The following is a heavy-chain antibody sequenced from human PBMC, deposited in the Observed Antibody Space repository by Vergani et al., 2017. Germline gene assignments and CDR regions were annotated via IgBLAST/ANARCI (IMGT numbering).Heavy chain of an antibody. D-gene: IGHD2-8*01. CDR2: ISGSGDRT. CDR1: GFTFSNYA. Sequence: EVQLLESGGGLVQPGESLRLSCAASGFTFSNYAMSWVRQAPGKGLEWISVISGSGDRTYYADSVKGRFTITRDKSKNTLYLQMNSLRVEDTAVYYCAKIKFGVGSYFDYWGQGTLVTVSS. V-gene: IGHV3-23*01. J-gene: IGHJ4*02. CDR3: AKIKFGVGSYFDY.